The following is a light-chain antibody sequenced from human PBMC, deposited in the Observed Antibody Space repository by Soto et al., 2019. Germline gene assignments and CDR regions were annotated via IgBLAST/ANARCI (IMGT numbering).Light chain of an antibody. J-gene: IGKJ4*01. CDR2: GAS. CDR1: QSVSSNY. Sequence: EIVLTQSPGTLSLSPGERATLSCRASQSVSSNYLAWYQQKPGQAPRLLIYGASSRATGIPDRFSGSWSGTDFTLTISRLEPEDFAVYYCQQYAGSPLTFGGGTKVEIK. CDR3: QQYAGSPLT. V-gene: IGKV3-20*01.